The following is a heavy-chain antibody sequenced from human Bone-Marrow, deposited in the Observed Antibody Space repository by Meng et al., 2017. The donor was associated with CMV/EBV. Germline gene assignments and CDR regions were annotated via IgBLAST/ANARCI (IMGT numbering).Heavy chain of an antibody. CDR1: GDTFSTYD. D-gene: IGHD1-20*01. CDR2: MNPSSGNT. Sequence: ASVKVSCKASGDTFSTYDINWVRQATGQGLEWLGWMNPSSGNTGYAHKVQGRVTMTRRTPISTAYTELSSLRSEDTAVYYCARVAITSYYYGMDVWGQGTTVTVSS. CDR3: ARVAITSYYYGMDV. J-gene: IGHJ6*02. V-gene: IGHV1-8*01.